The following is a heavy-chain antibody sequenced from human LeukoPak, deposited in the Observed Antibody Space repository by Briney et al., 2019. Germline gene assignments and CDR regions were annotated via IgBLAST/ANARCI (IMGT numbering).Heavy chain of an antibody. CDR3: ARRSEFDNTHYHYFDY. D-gene: IGHD2-15*01. CDR2: IYHCGST. V-gene: IGHV4-39*01. J-gene: IGHJ4*02. Sequence: PSETLSLTCTVSGGSIDSRSYYWDWIRQAPGKGLEWIGTIYHCGSTEYNPSLKSRVAIFVDTSKNQFSLILHSVAAADTAVYYCARRSEFDNTHYHYFDYWGQGALVTVSS. CDR1: GGSIDSRSYY.